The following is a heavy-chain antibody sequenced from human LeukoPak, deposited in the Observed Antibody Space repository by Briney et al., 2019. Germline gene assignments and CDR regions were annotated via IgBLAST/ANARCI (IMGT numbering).Heavy chain of an antibody. V-gene: IGHV3-21*01. D-gene: IGHD3-10*01. J-gene: IGHJ4*02. Sequence: GGSLTLSCVASGCIFSSYSMYWVRQRPAKGLEWVSVLNTGGDYIQTADSLKGRFTISRDNAKNSLYLQMSNLRVEDTAVYYCASGSLVRGVTSNYWGQGNLVTVSS. CDR3: ASGSLVRGVTSNY. CDR2: LNTGGDYI. CDR1: GCIFSSYS.